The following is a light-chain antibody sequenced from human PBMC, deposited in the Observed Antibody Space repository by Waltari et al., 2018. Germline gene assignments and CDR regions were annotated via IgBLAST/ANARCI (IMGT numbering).Light chain of an antibody. CDR3: QQYLLFWT. Sequence: DIQMTQSPSTLSASVGDRVTITCRASQTINGWLAWYQQKPGKAPELLIHDASTLERGVPPRFSGSGSGTEFTLTISSVQPEDVATYYCQQYLLFWTFGQGTRVEIK. J-gene: IGKJ1*01. CDR1: QTINGW. V-gene: IGKV1-5*01. CDR2: DAS.